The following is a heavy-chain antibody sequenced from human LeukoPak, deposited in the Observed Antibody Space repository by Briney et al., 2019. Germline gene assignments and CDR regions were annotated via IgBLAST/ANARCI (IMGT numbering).Heavy chain of an antibody. V-gene: IGHV3-30*02. CDR3: AKDFAPAFSATIFSY. Sequence: GGSLRLSCAASGFTFSSYGMHWVRQAPGKGLEWVAFIRYDGSNKYYADSVKGRFTISRDNSKNTLYLQMNSLRAEDTAVYYCAKDFAPAFSATIFSYWGRGTLVTVSS. D-gene: IGHD3-3*01. J-gene: IGHJ2*01. CDR1: GFTFSSYG. CDR2: IRYDGSNK.